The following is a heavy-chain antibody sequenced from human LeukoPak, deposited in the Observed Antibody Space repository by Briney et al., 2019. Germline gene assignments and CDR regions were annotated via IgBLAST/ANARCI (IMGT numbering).Heavy chain of an antibody. CDR1: GYTFTSYY. J-gene: IGHJ5*02. Sequence: ASVKVSCKASGYTFTSYYMHWVRQAPGRGLEWLGIINPSGGSTSYAQKFQGRVTMTRDMSTSTVYMELSSLRSEDTAVYYCARDGLGDYVWGSYRPARGCWFDPWGQGTLVTVSS. V-gene: IGHV1-46*01. D-gene: IGHD3-16*02. CDR3: ARDGLGDYVWGSYRPARGCWFDP. CDR2: INPSGGST.